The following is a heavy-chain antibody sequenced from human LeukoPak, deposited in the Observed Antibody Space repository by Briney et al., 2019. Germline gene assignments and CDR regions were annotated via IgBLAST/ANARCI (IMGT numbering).Heavy chain of an antibody. V-gene: IGHV5-10-1*01. CDR3: ARQDNDAVDI. CDR2: IDPSDSYT. J-gene: IGHJ3*02. CDR1: GYSYTNNW. Sequence: GESLKISCKGSGYSYTNNWISWVRQMPGKGLEWMGKIDPSDSYTNYSPSFQGQVTISADKSISTAFLQWSSLKASDTAMYYCARQDNDAVDIWGQGTMVTVSS.